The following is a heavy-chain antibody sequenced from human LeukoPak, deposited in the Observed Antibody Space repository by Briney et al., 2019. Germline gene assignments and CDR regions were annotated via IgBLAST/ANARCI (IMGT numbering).Heavy chain of an antibody. D-gene: IGHD3-3*01. CDR3: AKDSVLRFLEWLSPDYFDY. Sequence: GGSLRLSCAASGFTFSSYAMSWVRQAPGKGLEWVSSLSGSGSDTYYTDSVKGRFTISRDNSKNTLYLQMNSLRAEDTAVYYCAKDSVLRFLEWLSPDYFDYWGQGTLVTVSS. CDR2: LSGSGSDT. J-gene: IGHJ4*02. V-gene: IGHV3-23*01. CDR1: GFTFSSYA.